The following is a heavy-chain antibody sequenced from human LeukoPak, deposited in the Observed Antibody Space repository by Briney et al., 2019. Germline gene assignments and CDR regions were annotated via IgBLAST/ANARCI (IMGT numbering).Heavy chain of an antibody. CDR3: ARAGRYCSGGSCYDYFDY. V-gene: IGHV4-34*01. CDR2: INHSGST. J-gene: IGHJ4*02. D-gene: IGHD2-15*01. Sequence: SETLSLTCAVYGGSFSHYYWSWIRKPPGKGLEWIGEINHSGSTNYNPSLKSRVTISVDTSKNQFSLKVRSVTAADTAVYYCARAGRYCSGGSCYDYFDYWGQGTLVTVSS. CDR1: GGSFSHYY.